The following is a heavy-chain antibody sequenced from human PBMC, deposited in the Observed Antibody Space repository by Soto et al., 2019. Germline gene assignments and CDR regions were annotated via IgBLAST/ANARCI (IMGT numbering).Heavy chain of an antibody. J-gene: IGHJ4*01. Sequence: PSETLSLTCTVSGGSISSDSSSWPWIRRRPGMDLAWIGDIFYSGAFYYNPSPRGRVMILADPSKNQFNLRLSSETAADTAVYYCARAPDTPSIFGVALPYFFYSWGHGTHVTVSS. V-gene: IGHV4-31*03. CDR3: ARAPDTPSIFGVALPYFFYS. CDR2: IFYSGAF. CDR1: GGSISSDSSS. D-gene: IGHD3-3*01.